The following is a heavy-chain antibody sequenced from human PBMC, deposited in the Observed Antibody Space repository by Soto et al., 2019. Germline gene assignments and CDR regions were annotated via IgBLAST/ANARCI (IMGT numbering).Heavy chain of an antibody. CDR2: IWYDGSNK. CDR3: ARDLRRVAAAGPLGGY. V-gene: IGHV3-33*01. J-gene: IGHJ4*02. CDR1: GFTFSSYG. D-gene: IGHD6-13*01. Sequence: QVQLVESGGGVVQPGRSLRLSFAASGFTFSSYGMHWVRQAPGKGLEWLAVIWYDGSNKYYADSVKGRFTISRDNSKNTLYLQMNSLRAEDTAVYYCARDLRRVAAAGPLGGYWGQGTLVTVSS.